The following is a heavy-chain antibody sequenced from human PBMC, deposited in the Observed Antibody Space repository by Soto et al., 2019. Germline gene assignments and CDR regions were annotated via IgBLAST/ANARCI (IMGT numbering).Heavy chain of an antibody. CDR1: GGSISSGGYS. J-gene: IGHJ4*02. D-gene: IGHD5-18*01. CDR3: ARSPHIQLWSYPSDY. CDR2: IYFSGST. V-gene: IGHV4-31*11. Sequence: PSETLSLTCAVSGGSISSGGYSWSWIRKQPGKGLEWIGYIYFSGSTYYNPSLKSRVTISVDTSKNQFSLKLSSVTAADTAVYYCARSPHIQLWSYPSDYWGQGTLVTVS.